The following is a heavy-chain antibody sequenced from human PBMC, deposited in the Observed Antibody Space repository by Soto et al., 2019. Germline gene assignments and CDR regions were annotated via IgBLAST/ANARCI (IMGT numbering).Heavy chain of an antibody. V-gene: IGHV3-7*01. CDR3: ARVATLYDFWSDRLAYYFDY. J-gene: IGHJ4*02. CDR2: IKQDGSEK. D-gene: IGHD3-3*01. Sequence: EVQLVESGGGLVQPGGSLRLSCAASGFTFSSYWMSWVRQAPGKGLEWVANIKQDGSEKHYVDSVKGRFTISRDNAKNSLYLKMNSLRAEDTAVYYCARVATLYDFWSDRLAYYFDYWGQGTLVTVSS. CDR1: GFTFSSYW.